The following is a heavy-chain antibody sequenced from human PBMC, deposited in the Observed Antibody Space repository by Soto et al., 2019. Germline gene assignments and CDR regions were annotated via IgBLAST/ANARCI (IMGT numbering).Heavy chain of an antibody. D-gene: IGHD3-10*01. V-gene: IGHV1-46*01. CDR2: IRPSGENT. Sequence: ASVKVSCKASSYTLSKYNIHWLRQAPGQGLEWLGIIRPSGENTGYAQRFQGRVTVTRDTSTSTVYMELTSLKSDDTGVYYCATEPKESFYLDFWGQGILVTVSS. J-gene: IGHJ4*02. CDR1: SYTLSKYN. CDR3: ATEPKESFYLDF.